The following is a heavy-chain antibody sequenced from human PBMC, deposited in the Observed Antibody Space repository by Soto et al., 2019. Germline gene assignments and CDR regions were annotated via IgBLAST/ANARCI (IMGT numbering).Heavy chain of an antibody. CDR1: GGSISSYYY. V-gene: IGHV4-59*01. CDR3: ARYFPYASKIGWFDP. Sequence: KLSETLSLTCTVSGGSISSYYYWSWIRQPPGKGLEWIGYIYDSESSNYNPSLKSRVTISVDTSKNQFSPKLSSVTAADTAFFFCARYFPYASKIGWFDPGGKGTLVTVSS. J-gene: IGHJ5*02. CDR2: IYDSESS. D-gene: IGHD2-2*01.